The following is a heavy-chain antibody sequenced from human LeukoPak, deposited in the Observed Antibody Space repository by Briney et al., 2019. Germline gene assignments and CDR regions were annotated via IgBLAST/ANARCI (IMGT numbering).Heavy chain of an antibody. V-gene: IGHV3-23*01. CDR1: GFTFNNYA. CDR3: ANDFDH. Sequence: PGGSLRLSCAASGFTFNNYAMSSVRQAPGKGLEWVSTISGSDDNTYYADSVKGRFTISRDISKNTLYLQMNSLRADDTAVYYCANDFDHWGQGTLVTVPS. CDR2: ISGSDDNT. J-gene: IGHJ4*02.